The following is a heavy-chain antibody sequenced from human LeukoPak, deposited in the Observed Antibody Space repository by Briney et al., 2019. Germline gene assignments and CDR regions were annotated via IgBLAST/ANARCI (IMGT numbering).Heavy chain of an antibody. J-gene: IGHJ4*02. CDR1: GFTVSSNY. V-gene: IGHV3-53*01. CDR2: IYSGGST. Sequence: GGSLRLSCAASGFTVSSNYMSWVRQAPGKGLEWVSVIYSGGSTYYADSVKGRFTISRDNSKNTLYLQMNSLRAEDTAVYYCAKDRPDTAMADYWGQGTLVTVSS. D-gene: IGHD5-18*01. CDR3: AKDRPDTAMADY.